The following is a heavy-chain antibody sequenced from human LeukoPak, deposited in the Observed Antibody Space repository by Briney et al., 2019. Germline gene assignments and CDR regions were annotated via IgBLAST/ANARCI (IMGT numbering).Heavy chain of an antibody. CDR2: IYHSGST. CDR1: GGSISSSNW. J-gene: IGHJ6*03. CDR3: ARVIRGPYYYYYYYMDV. Sequence: SGTLSLTCAVSGGSISSSNWWSWVRQPPGKGLEWIGEIYHSGSTNYNPSLKSRVTISVDKSKNQFSLKLSSVTAADTAVYYCARVIRGPYYYYYYYMDVWGKGTTVTVSS. D-gene: IGHD3-16*01. V-gene: IGHV4-4*02.